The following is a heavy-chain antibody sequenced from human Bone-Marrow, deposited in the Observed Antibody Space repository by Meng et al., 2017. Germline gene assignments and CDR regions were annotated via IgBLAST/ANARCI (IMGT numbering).Heavy chain of an antibody. D-gene: IGHD6-13*01. CDR2: IIPIFGTA. V-gene: IGHV1-69*01. CDR1: GGPFSSDA. CDR3: AREGIAAASLQD. J-gene: IGHJ1*01. Sequence: QVALGEFGAEVKEPGSSVNGSCKASGGPFSSDAISWVRQAAGQGLEWMGGIIPIFGTANYAQKFQGSVTITADESTSTAYMELSSLRSEDTAVYYCAREGIAAASLQDWGQGTLVTVSS.